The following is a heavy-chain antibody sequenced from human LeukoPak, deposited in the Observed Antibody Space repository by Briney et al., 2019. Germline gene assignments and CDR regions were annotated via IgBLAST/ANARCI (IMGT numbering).Heavy chain of an antibody. CDR1: GGTFSSYA. V-gene: IGHV1-69*04. CDR2: IIPILGIA. CDR3: ARERSDSGSYYADAFDI. D-gene: IGHD1-26*01. Sequence: ASVKVSCKASGGTFSSYAISWVRQAPGQGLEWMGRIIPILGIANYAQKFQGRVTITADKSTSTAYMELSSLRSEDTAVYYCARERSDSGSYYADAFDIWGQGTMITVSS. J-gene: IGHJ3*02.